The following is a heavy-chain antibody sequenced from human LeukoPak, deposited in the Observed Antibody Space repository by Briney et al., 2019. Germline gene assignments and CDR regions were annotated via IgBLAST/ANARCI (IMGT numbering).Heavy chain of an antibody. CDR2: ISYDGSNK. Sequence: PGGSLRLSCAASGFTFSSYSMNWVRQAPGKGLEWVAVISYDGSNKYYADSVKGRFTISRDNSKNTLYLQMNSLRAEDTAVYYCARDSDFWSGVISYYFDYWGQGTLVTVSS. V-gene: IGHV3-30*05. CDR3: ARDSDFWSGVISYYFDY. J-gene: IGHJ4*02. CDR1: GFTFSSYS. D-gene: IGHD3-3*01.